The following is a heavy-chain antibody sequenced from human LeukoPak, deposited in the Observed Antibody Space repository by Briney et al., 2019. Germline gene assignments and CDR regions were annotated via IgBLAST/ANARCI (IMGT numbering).Heavy chain of an antibody. D-gene: IGHD3-3*01. CDR2: ISSSSSYI. J-gene: IGHJ4*02. CDR3: ARDYDFWSGYSPYYFDY. Sequence: GGSLRLSCAASGFTFSSYSMNWVRQAPGKGLEWVSSISSSSSYIYYADSVKGRFTISRDNAKNSLYLQMNSLRAEDTAVYYCARDYDFWSGYSPYYFDYWGQGTLVTVSS. CDR1: GFTFSSYS. V-gene: IGHV3-21*01.